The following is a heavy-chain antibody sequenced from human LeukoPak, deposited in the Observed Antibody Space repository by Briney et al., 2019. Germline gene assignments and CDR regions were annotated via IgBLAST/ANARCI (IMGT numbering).Heavy chain of an antibody. D-gene: IGHD6-6*01. CDR2: IYSGDNT. Sequence: QSGGSLRLSCAASGITVTSDYMSWVRQASGKGLEWVSVIYSGDNTYYADSVKGRFTISGDNSKNMVYLQMNSLRAEDTAVYYCARGAITAACPLDYWGQGTLVTVSS. CDR3: ARGAITAACPLDY. CDR1: GITVTSDY. V-gene: IGHV3-53*01. J-gene: IGHJ4*02.